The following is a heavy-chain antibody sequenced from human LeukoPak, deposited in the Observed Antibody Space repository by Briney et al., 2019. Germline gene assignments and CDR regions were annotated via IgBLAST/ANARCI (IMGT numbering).Heavy chain of an antibody. CDR1: GGSFSIYY. V-gene: IGHV4-4*09. J-gene: IGHJ4*02. CDR2: IYISERT. D-gene: IGHD5-18*01. CDR3: VRQDSYGNFDY. Sequence: PSETLSLTCTVSGGSFSIYYWSWIRQPPGKGLEWIGYIYISERTNYNPSLKSRVTISVDTPKNQFSLKLSSVTAADTAVYYCVRQDSYGNFDYWGQGTLVTVSS.